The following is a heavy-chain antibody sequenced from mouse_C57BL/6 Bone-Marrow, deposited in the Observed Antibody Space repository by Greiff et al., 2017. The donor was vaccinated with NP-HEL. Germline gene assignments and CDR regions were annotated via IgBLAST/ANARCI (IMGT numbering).Heavy chain of an antibody. D-gene: IGHD1-1*01. CDR2: IWGDGST. CDR3: AKPGDYYYGSSYDYYAMDY. J-gene: IGHJ4*01. CDR1: GFSLTSYG. V-gene: IGHV2-3*01. Sequence: VMLVESGPGLVAPSQSLSITCTVSGFSLTSYGVSWVRQPPGKGLEWLGVIWGDGSTNYHSALISRLSISKDNSKSQVLLKLNSLQTDDTATYYCAKPGDYYYGSSYDYYAMDYWGQGTSVTVSS.